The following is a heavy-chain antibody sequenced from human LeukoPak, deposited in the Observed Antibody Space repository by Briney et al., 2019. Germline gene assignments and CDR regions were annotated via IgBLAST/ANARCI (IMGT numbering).Heavy chain of an antibody. CDR3: ARDWIVVEAATRAPWFDP. Sequence: ASVKASCKASGYTFTGYYMHWVRQAPGQGLEWMGWISPNSGGTNYAQKFQGRVTMTRDTSISTAYMELSRLTSDDTAVYYCARDWIVVEAATRAPWFDPWGQGTLVTVSS. J-gene: IGHJ5*02. V-gene: IGHV1-2*02. D-gene: IGHD2-15*01. CDR2: ISPNSGGT. CDR1: GYTFTGYY.